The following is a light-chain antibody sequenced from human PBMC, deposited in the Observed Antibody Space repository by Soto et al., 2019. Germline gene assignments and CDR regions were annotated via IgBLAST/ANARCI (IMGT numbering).Light chain of an antibody. Sequence: AIEMTQSPSSLSASVGDTVTITCRASQGIGKDLAWFQQRPGKAPKLLIYGASGLQNGVPSRFSGSGSGTDFTLTLSTLQPEDSATYYCQQTYRIPITFGQGTRLEIK. J-gene: IGKJ5*01. CDR2: GAS. CDR1: QGIGKD. CDR3: QQTYRIPIT. V-gene: IGKV1-6*01.